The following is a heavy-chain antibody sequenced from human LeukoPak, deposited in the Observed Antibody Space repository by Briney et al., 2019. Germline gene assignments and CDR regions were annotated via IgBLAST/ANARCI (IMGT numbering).Heavy chain of an antibody. CDR2: IYYSGST. V-gene: IGHV4-39*01. Sequence: SETLSLTCIVSGGSIISGDYYWTWIRQPPGKGLEWIGSIYYSGSTYYNPSLKSRVTISVDTSKNQFSLKLSSVTAADTAVYYCARFFAENYYYYYYMDVWGKGTTVTVSS. CDR1: GGSIISGDYY. J-gene: IGHJ6*03. CDR3: ARFFAENYYYYYYMDV. D-gene: IGHD3-3*01.